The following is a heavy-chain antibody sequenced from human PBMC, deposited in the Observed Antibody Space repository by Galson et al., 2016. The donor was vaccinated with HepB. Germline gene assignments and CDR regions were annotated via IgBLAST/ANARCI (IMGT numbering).Heavy chain of an antibody. J-gene: IGHJ5*02. CDR1: GFTFSDYY. CDR3: ARLRFLIGFGVDP. Sequence: SLRLSCAASGFTFSDYYMTWIRQAPGGRLEWLSYISPTGNTIYYADPVKGRFTIARDNAANSLSLQMNNLRSEDTAVHYCARLRFLIGFGVDPWGQGSLITVSS. CDR2: ISPTGNTI. V-gene: IGHV3-11*04. D-gene: IGHD3-10*01.